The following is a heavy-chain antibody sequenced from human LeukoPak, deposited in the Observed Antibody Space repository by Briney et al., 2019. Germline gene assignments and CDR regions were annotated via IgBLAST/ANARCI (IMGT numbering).Heavy chain of an antibody. CDR2: IYYSGST. CDR3: ARLRTGYYFDY. J-gene: IGHJ4*02. D-gene: IGHD7-27*01. CDR1: GGSISSYY. V-gene: IGHV4-59*08. Sequence: SETLSLTCTVSGGSISSYYWSWIRQPPGKGLEWIGYIYYSGSTNYNPSLKSRVTISVDTSKNRFSLKLSSVTAADTAVYYCARLRTGYYFDYWGQGTLVTVSS.